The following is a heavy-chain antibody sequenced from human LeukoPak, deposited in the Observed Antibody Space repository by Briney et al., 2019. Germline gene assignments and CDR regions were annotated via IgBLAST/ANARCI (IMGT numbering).Heavy chain of an antibody. V-gene: IGHV4-61*01. CDR2: IYYGGNT. Sequence: SETLSLTCAVSGDSVGSSNYYWSWIRQPPGKGLDWIGYIYYGGNTNYNPSLQSRVTISVDTSKSQFSLKLSSVTAADTAVYYCARLTRRSGNYFDYWGQGTLVTVSS. J-gene: IGHJ4*02. CDR3: ARLTRRSGNYFDY. CDR1: GDSVGSSNYY. D-gene: IGHD1-1*01.